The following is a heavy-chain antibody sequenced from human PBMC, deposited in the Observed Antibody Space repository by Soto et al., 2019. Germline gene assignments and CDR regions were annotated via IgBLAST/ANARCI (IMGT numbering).Heavy chain of an antibody. CDR3: ARASYCGSGCYYYFDY. D-gene: IGHD2-21*02. CDR1: GGSISSYY. CDR2: LSYTGST. V-gene: IGHV4-59*01. Sequence: TSETLSLTCTVSGGSISSYYWSWIRQPPGKGLEWIGYLSYTGSTNYNASLQSRVTISADTSKNQFSLKLTSVTAADTAIYYCARASYCGSGCYYYFDYWGQGALV. J-gene: IGHJ4*02.